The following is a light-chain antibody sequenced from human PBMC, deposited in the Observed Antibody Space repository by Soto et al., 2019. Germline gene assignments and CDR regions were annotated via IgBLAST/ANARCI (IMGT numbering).Light chain of an antibody. V-gene: IGKV3-15*01. CDR1: QSASTN. CDR2: GPS. Sequence: EIVVMQSPATLSVSPGERATLSCRASQSASTNVAWYQQKPGQAPRLLIYGPSTRASGVPARFSGSGSGREFTLTISSLQSEDFAVYYCHQYDDWPPAFGQGTKVEVK. J-gene: IGKJ1*01. CDR3: HQYDDWPPA.